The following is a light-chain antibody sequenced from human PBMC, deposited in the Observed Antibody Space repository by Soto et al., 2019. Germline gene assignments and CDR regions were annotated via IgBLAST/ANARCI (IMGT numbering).Light chain of an antibody. CDR3: ASYTSTSTDV. CDR1: GSDVGGYDY. Sequence: QSALTQPASVSGSPGQSITISCTGTGSDVGGYDYVSWYQHHPGKAPKLMIYAVSNRPSGVSNRFSGSKSGNTASLTISGLQADDESDYYCASYTSTSTDVFGTGTKVTVL. J-gene: IGLJ1*01. CDR2: AVS. V-gene: IGLV2-14*01.